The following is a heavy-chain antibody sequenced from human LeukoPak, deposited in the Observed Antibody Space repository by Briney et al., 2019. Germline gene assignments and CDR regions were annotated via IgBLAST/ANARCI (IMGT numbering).Heavy chain of an antibody. D-gene: IGHD4-17*01. Sequence: AGGSLRLSCAASGFTFSTYNMNWVRQAPGKGLEWVSSISSSSTYIYYADSVKGRFTISRDNAKNSLYLQMNSLRAEDTAVYYCARDFTVTFSYYYYYYMDVWGKGTTVTISS. J-gene: IGHJ6*03. CDR1: GFTFSTYN. V-gene: IGHV3-21*01. CDR2: ISSSSTYI. CDR3: ARDFTVTFSYYYYYYMDV.